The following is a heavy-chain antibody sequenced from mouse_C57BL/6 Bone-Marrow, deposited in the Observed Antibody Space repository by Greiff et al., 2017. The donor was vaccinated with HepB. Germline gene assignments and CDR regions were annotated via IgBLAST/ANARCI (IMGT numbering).Heavy chain of an antibody. D-gene: IGHD2-1*01. J-gene: IGHJ1*03. CDR3: ARRDGNYTSYWYFDV. V-gene: IGHV1-55*01. CDR1: GYTFTSYW. CDR2: IYPGSGST. Sequence: VHLVESGPELVKPGASVKMSCKASGYTFTSYWITWVKQRPGQGLEWIGDIYPGSGSTNYNEKFKSKATLTVDTSSSTAYMQLSSLTSEDSAVYYCARRDGNYTSYWYFDVWGTGTTVTVSS.